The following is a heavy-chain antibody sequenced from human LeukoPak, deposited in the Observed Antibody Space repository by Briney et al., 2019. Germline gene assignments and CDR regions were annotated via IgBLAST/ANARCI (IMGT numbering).Heavy chain of an antibody. CDR3: ARDMSSSWYY. Sequence: ASVKVSCKASGYTFTSYGISWVRQAPGQGLEWMGGISAYNGNTNYAQKFQGRVTITADESTSTAYMELSSLRSEDTAVYYCARDMSSSWYYWGQGTLVTVSS. D-gene: IGHD6-13*01. J-gene: IGHJ4*02. CDR1: GYTFTSYG. V-gene: IGHV1-18*01. CDR2: ISAYNGNT.